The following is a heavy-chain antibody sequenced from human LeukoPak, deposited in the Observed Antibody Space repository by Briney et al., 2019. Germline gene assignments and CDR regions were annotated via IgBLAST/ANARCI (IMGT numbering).Heavy chain of an antibody. D-gene: IGHD4-17*01. CDR2: ISDDGRRK. Sequence: GGSLRLSCAASGFSFISYGMHWVRQAPGKGLEWVGVISDDGRRKDYADSVKGRFTISRDNSKDTLYLQMNSLRAEDTAVYYCAKRPSDYGDYVSYYDYWGQGTLVTVSS. CDR3: AKRPSDYGDYVSYYDY. J-gene: IGHJ4*02. CDR1: GFSFISYG. V-gene: IGHV3-30*18.